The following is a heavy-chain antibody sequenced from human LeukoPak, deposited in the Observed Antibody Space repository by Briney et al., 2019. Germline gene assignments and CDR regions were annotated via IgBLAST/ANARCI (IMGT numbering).Heavy chain of an antibody. Sequence: ASVKVSCKASGYTFTSYYMHWVRQAPGQGLEWMGRINPNSGGTNYAQKFQGRVTMTRDTSISTAYMELSRLRSDDTAVYYCARSRIRQPVGAAGYWGQGTLVTVSS. J-gene: IGHJ4*02. CDR2: INPNSGGT. CDR3: ARSRIRQPVGAAGY. D-gene: IGHD1-26*01. CDR1: GYTFTSYY. V-gene: IGHV1-2*06.